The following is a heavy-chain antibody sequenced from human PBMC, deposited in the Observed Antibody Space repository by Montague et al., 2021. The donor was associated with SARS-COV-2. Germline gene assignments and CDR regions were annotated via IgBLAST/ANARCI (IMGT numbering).Heavy chain of an antibody. CDR1: GFTFSTYA. D-gene: IGHD3-10*01. CDR3: AKHTVYDLAELLSPLDH. V-gene: IGHV3-23*03. CDR2: IYGDGRGT. Sequence: SLRLSCAASGFTFSTYAMSWVRQAPGKGLEWVSVIYGDGRGTYYAESVKGRSTISRDNSTSTLYLQMNSLQADDTAVYYCAKHTVYDLAELLSPLDHWGQGTLVTVSS. J-gene: IGHJ4*02.